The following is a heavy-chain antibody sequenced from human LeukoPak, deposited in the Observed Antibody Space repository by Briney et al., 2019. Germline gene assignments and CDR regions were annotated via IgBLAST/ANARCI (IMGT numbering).Heavy chain of an antibody. V-gene: IGHV4-4*02. CDR2: IYHSGST. CDR1: GGSISSSNW. CDR3: ARVNYSSGGLDC. D-gene: IGHD3-10*01. J-gene: IGHJ4*02. Sequence: SETLSLTCAVSGGSISSSNWWNWVRQPPGKGLEWIGEIYHSGSTNYNPSLKSRVTISVDKSKNQFSLKLSSVTAADTAVYYCARVNYSSGGLDCWGQGALVTVSS.